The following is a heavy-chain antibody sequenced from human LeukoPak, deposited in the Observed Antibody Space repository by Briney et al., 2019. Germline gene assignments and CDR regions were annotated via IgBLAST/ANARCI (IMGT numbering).Heavy chain of an antibody. CDR1: GGPISSYY. Sequence: SETLSLTCTVSGGPISSYYWSWIRQPAGKGLEWIGRIYTSGSTNYNPSLKSRVTMSVDTSKNQFSLKLSSVTAADTAVYYCGGGQQLVAGDYWGQGTLVTVSS. V-gene: IGHV4-4*07. J-gene: IGHJ4*02. D-gene: IGHD6-13*01. CDR3: GGGQQLVAGDY. CDR2: IYTSGST.